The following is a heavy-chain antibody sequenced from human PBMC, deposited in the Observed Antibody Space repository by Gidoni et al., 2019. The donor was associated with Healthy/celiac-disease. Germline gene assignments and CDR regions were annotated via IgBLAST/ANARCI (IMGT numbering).Heavy chain of an antibody. D-gene: IGHD6-6*01. V-gene: IGHV3-9*01. Sequence: EVQLVESGGGLVQPGRSLRLSCAASGFTFDDYAMHWVRQAPGKGLEWVSGISWNSGSIGYADSVKGRFTISRDNANNSLYLQMNSLRAEDTALYYCAKGSLPYSSSSDPPGWFDPWGQGTLVTVSS. CDR2: ISWNSGSI. CDR1: GFTFDDYA. J-gene: IGHJ5*02. CDR3: AKGSLPYSSSSDPPGWFDP.